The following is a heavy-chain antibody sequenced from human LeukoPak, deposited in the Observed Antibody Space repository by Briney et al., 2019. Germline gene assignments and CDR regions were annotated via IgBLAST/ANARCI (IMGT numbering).Heavy chain of an antibody. Sequence: SSETLSLTCTVSGGSISSSSYYWGWIRQPPGKGLEWIGSIYYSGSTYYNPSLKGRVTISVDTSKNQFSLKLSSVTAADTAVYYCARLYSRDRYYFDYWGQGTLVTVSS. CDR2: IYYSGST. CDR3: ARLYSRDRYYFDY. D-gene: IGHD1-26*01. J-gene: IGHJ4*02. V-gene: IGHV4-39*01. CDR1: GGSISSSSYY.